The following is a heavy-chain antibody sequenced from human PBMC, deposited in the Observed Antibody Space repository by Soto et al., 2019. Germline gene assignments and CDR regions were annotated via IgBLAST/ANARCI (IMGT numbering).Heavy chain of an antibody. D-gene: IGHD6-13*01. Sequence: QVQLVESGGGVVQPGRSLRLSCAASGFTFSSYGMHWVRQAPGKGLEWVADISYDGSNKYYADSVKGRFTISRDNSKNTLYLQMNSLRAEDTAVYYCAKNPINGAAAGPYYYYYGMDVWGQGTTVTVSS. CDR2: ISYDGSNK. CDR3: AKNPINGAAAGPYYYYYGMDV. CDR1: GFTFSSYG. V-gene: IGHV3-30*18. J-gene: IGHJ6*02.